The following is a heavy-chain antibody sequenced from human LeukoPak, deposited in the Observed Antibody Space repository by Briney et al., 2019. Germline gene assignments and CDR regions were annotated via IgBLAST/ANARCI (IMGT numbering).Heavy chain of an antibody. J-gene: IGHJ6*02. D-gene: IGHD3-10*02. CDR3: ARDGVVRGVILDYYYYGMDV. V-gene: IGHV1-46*01. CDR1: GYTFTSYG. CDR2: INPSGGST. Sequence: GASVKVSCKASGYTFTSYGISWVRQAPGQGLEWMGIINPSGGSTSYAQKFQGRVTMTRDTSTSTVYMELSSLRSEDTAVYYCARDGVVRGVILDYYYYGMDVWGQGTTVTVSS.